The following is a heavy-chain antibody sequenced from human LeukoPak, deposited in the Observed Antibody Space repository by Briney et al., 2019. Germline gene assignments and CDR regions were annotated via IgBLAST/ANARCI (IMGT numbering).Heavy chain of an antibody. J-gene: IGHJ4*02. D-gene: IGHD5-18*01. CDR2: IYYTGAT. CDR1: GGSISSYY. V-gene: IGHV4-59*01. CDR3: ARAGYSYGTGYYFDY. Sequence: PSETLSLTCTVSGGSISSYYWSWIRLPPGKGLEWIGYIYYTGATYYNPSLKSRVTISLDTSKNQFSPKLSSVTAADAAVYYCARAGYSYGTGYYFDYWGQGALVTVSP.